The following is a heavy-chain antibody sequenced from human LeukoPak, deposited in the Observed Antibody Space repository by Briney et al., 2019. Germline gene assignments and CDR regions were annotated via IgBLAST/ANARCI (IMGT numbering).Heavy chain of an antibody. D-gene: IGHD3-10*01. V-gene: IGHV3-66*01. CDR3: ARDRGPMVRGVPYYYGMDV. CDR2: IYSGGST. J-gene: IGHJ6*02. CDR1: GFSFSDSV. Sequence: GGSLRLSCVVSGFSFSDSVMSWVRQAPGKGLERVSVIYSGGSTYYADSVKGRFTISRDNSKNTLYLQMNSLRAEDTAVYYCARDRGPMVRGVPYYYGMDVWGQGTTVTVSS.